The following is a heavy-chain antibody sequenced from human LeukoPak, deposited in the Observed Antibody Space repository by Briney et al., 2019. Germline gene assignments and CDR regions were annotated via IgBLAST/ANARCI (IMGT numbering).Heavy chain of an antibody. CDR1: GGSFSGYY. D-gene: IGHD6-19*01. V-gene: IGHV4-34*01. CDR2: INHSGST. J-gene: IGHJ4*02. CDR3: AGSGWTPGRLDY. Sequence: SETLSLTCAVYGGSFSGYYWSWIRQPPGKGLEWIGEINHSGSTNYSPSLKSRVTISVDTSKNQFSLKLSSVTAADTAVYYCAGSGWTPGRLDYWGQGTPVTVSS.